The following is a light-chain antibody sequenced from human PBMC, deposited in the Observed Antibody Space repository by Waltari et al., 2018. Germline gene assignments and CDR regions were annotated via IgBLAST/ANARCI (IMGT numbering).Light chain of an antibody. Sequence: SDELTQPPSVSVSPGQTARITCSGDALPKQYAHWYQQKSGQAPVVVIYEDNKRPSKIPERFSGSSSGTMATLTISGAQVEDEADYYCYSTDSSGLGVFGTGTKVTVL. CDR3: YSTDSSGLGV. V-gene: IGLV3-10*01. CDR2: EDN. CDR1: ALPKQY. J-gene: IGLJ1*01.